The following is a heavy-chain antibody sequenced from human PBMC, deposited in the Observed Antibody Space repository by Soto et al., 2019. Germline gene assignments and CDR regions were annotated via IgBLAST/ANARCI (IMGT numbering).Heavy chain of an antibody. D-gene: IGHD6-6*01. J-gene: IGHJ3*02. Sequence: SETLSLTCSVSGGSISSFYWNWIRQPARKGLEWIGRIYRNGHTDYSPSLNSRVTMSVDTSKHQFSLQLSSVTAADTARYYCARGPSTSSIGTFDIWGQGKMVIVSS. CDR1: GGSISSFY. V-gene: IGHV4-4*07. CDR3: ARGPSTSSIGTFDI. CDR2: IYRNGHT.